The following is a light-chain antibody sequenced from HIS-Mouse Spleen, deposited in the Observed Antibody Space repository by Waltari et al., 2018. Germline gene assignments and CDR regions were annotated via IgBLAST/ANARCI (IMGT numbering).Light chain of an antibody. CDR2: EDS. CDR3: YSTDSSGNHRV. J-gene: IGLJ2*01. Sequence: SYELTQPPSVSVSPGQTARITCSGDALPKKYAYWYQQKSGQAPVLVIYEDSKGPSGNPEGFSGSSSGTMANLTISGAQVEDEADYYCYSTDSSGNHRVFGGGTKLTVL. V-gene: IGLV3-10*01. CDR1: ALPKKY.